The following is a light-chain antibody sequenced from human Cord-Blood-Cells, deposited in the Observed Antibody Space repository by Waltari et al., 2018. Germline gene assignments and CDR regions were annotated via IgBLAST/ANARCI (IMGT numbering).Light chain of an antibody. V-gene: IGLV2-11*01. CDR2: DVS. CDR3: CSYAGSYTYV. J-gene: IGLJ1*01. CDR1: SSDVGGYNY. Sequence: QSALTQPRSVSGSPGQSVTIPCTGTSSDVGGYNYVSRYQQHPGKAPKLMIYDVSKRASGVPDRFAGSKSGNTASLPISGLQAEDEADYYCCSYAGSYTYVFGTGTKVTVL.